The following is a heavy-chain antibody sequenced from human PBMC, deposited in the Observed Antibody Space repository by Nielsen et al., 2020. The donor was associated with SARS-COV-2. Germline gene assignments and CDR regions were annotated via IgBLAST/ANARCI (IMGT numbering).Heavy chain of an antibody. J-gene: IGHJ4*02. D-gene: IGHD4-17*01. CDR1: GGSISSSNW. CDR3: ARGRPYGDYGARY. CDR2: IYHSGST. V-gene: IGHV4-4*02. Sequence: SETLSLTCAVSGGSISSSNWWSWVRQPPGKGLEWIGEIYHSGSTNYNPSLKSRVTISVDTSKNQFSLKLSSVTAADTAVYYCARGRPYGDYGARYWGQGTLVTVSS.